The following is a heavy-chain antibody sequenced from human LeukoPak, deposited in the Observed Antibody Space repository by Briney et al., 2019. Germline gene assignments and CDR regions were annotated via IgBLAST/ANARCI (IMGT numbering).Heavy chain of an antibody. D-gene: IGHD3-16*02. CDR2: IKQDGSEK. CDR3: ARVTDVWGSYRFFDY. V-gene: IGHV3-7*01. J-gene: IGHJ4*02. Sequence: RPGGSLRLSCAASGFTFSSYWMSRVRQAPGKGLEWVANIKQDGSEKYYVDSVKGRFTISRDNAKNSLYLQMNSLRAEDTAVYYCARVTDVWGSYRFFDYWGQGTLVTVSS. CDR1: GFTFSSYW.